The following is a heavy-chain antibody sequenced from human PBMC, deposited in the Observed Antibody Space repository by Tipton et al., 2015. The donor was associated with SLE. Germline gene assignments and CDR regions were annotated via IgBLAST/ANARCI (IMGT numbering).Heavy chain of an antibody. Sequence: SLRLSCAASGFTFSSYGMNWVRQVPGKGPEWVSFISGSQIYTYYADSVKGRFTISRDNAKNLVYLQMNSLRAEDTALYYCAKQLEGGYAFHGMDVWGQGTTVTVSS. J-gene: IGHJ6*02. CDR1: GFTFSSYG. V-gene: IGHV3-21*04. CDR2: ISGSQIYT. D-gene: IGHD5-12*01. CDR3: AKQLEGGYAFHGMDV.